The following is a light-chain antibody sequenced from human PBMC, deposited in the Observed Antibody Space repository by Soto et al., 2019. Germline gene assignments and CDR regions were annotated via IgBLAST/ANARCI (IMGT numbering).Light chain of an antibody. CDR3: QQRGNRPPWT. Sequence: IVLKQSPGTLSLSQGERATLSCRASQSVSSSYLAWYQQKPGQAPRLLIYDASNRATGIPARFSGSGSGTDFTLTISSLEPEDFAVYYCQQRGNRPPWTFGHVTKVAIK. CDR1: QSVSSSY. CDR2: DAS. J-gene: IGKJ1*01. V-gene: IGKV3D-20*02.